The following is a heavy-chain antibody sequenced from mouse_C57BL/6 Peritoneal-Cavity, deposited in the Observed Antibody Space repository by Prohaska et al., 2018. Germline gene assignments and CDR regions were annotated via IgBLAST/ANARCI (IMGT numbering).Heavy chain of an antibody. CDR1: GFSFNTYA. V-gene: IGHV10-1*01. CDR2: IRSKSNNYAT. D-gene: IGHD3-2*02. Sequence: GQLVESGGGLVQHKGSLKLTCAASGFSFNTYAMNWVRQAPGKGLEWVARIRSKSNNYATYYADSVKDRFTISRDDSESMLYLQMNNLKTEDTAMYYCVRDSSGWCAYWGQGSLVAVSA. CDR3: VRDSSGWCAY. J-gene: IGHJ3*01.